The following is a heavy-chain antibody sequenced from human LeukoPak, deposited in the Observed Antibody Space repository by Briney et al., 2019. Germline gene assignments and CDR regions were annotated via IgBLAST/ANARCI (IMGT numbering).Heavy chain of an antibody. D-gene: IGHD6-19*01. CDR3: ASQRAVAGTSIGPFDY. CDR2: IYPGDSDT. V-gene: IGHV5-51*01. CDR1: GYSFTSYW. Sequence: PGESLKISCKGSGYSFTSYWIGWVRQMPGKGLEWMGIIYPGDSDTRYSPSFQGRVTISADKSISTAYLQWSSLKASDTAMYYCASQRAVAGTSIGPFDYWGQGTLVTVSS. J-gene: IGHJ4*02.